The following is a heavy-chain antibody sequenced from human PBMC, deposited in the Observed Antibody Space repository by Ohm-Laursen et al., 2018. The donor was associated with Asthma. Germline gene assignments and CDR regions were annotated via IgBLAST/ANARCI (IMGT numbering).Heavy chain of an antibody. CDR3: AKGIVPVYYYGLDV. CDR1: GFTFSSYG. D-gene: IGHD1-26*01. J-gene: IGHJ6*02. V-gene: IGHV3-30*18. CDR2: ISYDGSTE. Sequence: SLRLSCAASGFTFSSYGMHWVRQAPGKGLECAALISYDGSTESYADSVKGRFTISRDNFKNTVHLDMNSLRAEDTAVYHCAKGIVPVYYYGLDVWGQGTTVTVSS.